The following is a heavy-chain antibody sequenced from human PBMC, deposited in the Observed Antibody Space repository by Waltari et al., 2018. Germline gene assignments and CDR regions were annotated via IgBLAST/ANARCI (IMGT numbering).Heavy chain of an antibody. J-gene: IGHJ4*02. CDR3: ASSPTVTGGNY. V-gene: IGHV1-69*02. D-gene: IGHD4-4*01. CDR2: IIPILGIA. Sequence: QVQLVQSGAEVKKPGSSVKVSCKASGGTFSSYTYSWVRQAPGQGLEWMGRIIPILGIANYAQKFQGRVTITADKSTSTAYMELSSLRSEDTAVYYCASSPTVTGGNYWGQGTLVTVSS. CDR1: GGTFSSYT.